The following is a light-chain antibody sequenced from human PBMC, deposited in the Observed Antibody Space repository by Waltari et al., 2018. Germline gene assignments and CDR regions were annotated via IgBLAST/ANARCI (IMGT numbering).Light chain of an antibody. J-gene: IGLJ3*02. CDR2: DFF. V-gene: IGLV2-11*01. CDR3: GSYAGTYRWV. Sequence: QSALTQPRSVSGSPGQSVTISCTGTSSNVGTYNYVSRYQQLPGKAPKPMFADFFNRPSGVRARLSGSKSGYTASLTISGLQAGDEADYYCGSYAGTYRWVFGGGTKVTVL. CDR1: SSNVGTYNY.